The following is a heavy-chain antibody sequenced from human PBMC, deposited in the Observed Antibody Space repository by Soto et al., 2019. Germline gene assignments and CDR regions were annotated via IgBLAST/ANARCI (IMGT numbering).Heavy chain of an antibody. CDR1: GGSITSSSYY. CDR2: IYYSGST. D-gene: IGHD1-26*01. J-gene: IGHJ5*02. V-gene: IGHV4-39*01. CDR3: ATQEVGGSYVYTFDP. Sequence: SETLSLTCTVSGGSITSSSYYWGWIRQPPGKGLEWIGSIYYSGSTYYNTSLKSQDTISVDTSKNHFSLKLSSVTAADTAVYYCATQEVGGSYVYTFDPWGQGTLVTVS.